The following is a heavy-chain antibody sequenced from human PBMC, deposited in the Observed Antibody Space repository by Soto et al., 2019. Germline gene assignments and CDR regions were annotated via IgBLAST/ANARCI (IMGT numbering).Heavy chain of an antibody. CDR3: VLDTATRKHFDY. V-gene: IGHV1-69*13. J-gene: IGHJ4*02. D-gene: IGHD5-18*01. CDR1: GGTFSSYA. Sequence: SVKVSCKASGGTFSSYAISWVRQAPGQGLEWMGGIIPIFGTANYAQKFQGRVTITADESTSTAYMELSSLRSEDTAVYYCVLDTATRKHFDYWGQGTLVTVSS. CDR2: IIPIFGTA.